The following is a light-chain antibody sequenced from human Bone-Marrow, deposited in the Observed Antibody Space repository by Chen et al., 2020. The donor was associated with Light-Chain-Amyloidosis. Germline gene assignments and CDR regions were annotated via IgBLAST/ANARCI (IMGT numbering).Light chain of an antibody. CDR1: DLPTKY. J-gene: IGLJ2*01. CDR2: RDT. Sequence: SYELTQPPSVSVSPGQTARIPCSGDDLPTKYAYWYQQKPGQAPVLVIHRDTAKPSGISERFPGSSSGTTATLTISGVQAEDEADYHCQSADSSGTYEVIFGGGTKLTVL. CDR3: QSADSSGTYEVI. V-gene: IGLV3-25*03.